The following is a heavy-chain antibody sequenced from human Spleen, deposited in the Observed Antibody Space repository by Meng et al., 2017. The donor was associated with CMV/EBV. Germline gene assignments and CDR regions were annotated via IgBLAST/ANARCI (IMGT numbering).Heavy chain of an antibody. CDR3: ARATNGELDY. J-gene: IGHJ4*02. D-gene: IGHD2-8*01. CDR2: INHSGST. Sequence: SLPCAVYGGSFSGYYWSWIRQPPGKGLEWIGEINHSGSTNYNPSLKSRVTISVDTSKNQFSLKLSSVTAADTAVYYCARATNGELDYWGQGTLVTVSS. CDR1: GGSFSGYY. V-gene: IGHV4-34*01.